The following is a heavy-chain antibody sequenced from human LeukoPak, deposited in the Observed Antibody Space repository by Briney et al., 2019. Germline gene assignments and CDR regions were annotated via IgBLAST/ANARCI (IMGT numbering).Heavy chain of an antibody. Sequence: EASVKVSCKASGYTFTGYYMHWVRQAPGQGLEWMGWINPNSGGTNYAQKFQGRVTMTRDTSISTAYMELSRLRSDDTAVYYCARYPNYDFWSGNNWFDPWGQGTLVTVSS. J-gene: IGHJ5*02. V-gene: IGHV1-2*02. CDR1: GYTFTGYY. D-gene: IGHD3-3*01. CDR3: ARYPNYDFWSGNNWFDP. CDR2: INPNSGGT.